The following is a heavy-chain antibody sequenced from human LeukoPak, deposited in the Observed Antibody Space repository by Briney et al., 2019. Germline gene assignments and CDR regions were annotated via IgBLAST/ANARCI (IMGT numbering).Heavy chain of an antibody. J-gene: IGHJ3*02. CDR2: IYSSGST. Sequence: GGSLRLSCAASGFTVSSNYMSWVRQAPGKGLEWVSVIYSSGSTYYADSVKGRFTISRDNSKNTLYLQMNSLRAEDTAVYYCARARPNGSGSYQSDDAFDIWGQGTMVTVSS. D-gene: IGHD3-10*01. CDR3: ARARPNGSGSYQSDDAFDI. CDR1: GFTVSSNY. V-gene: IGHV3-53*01.